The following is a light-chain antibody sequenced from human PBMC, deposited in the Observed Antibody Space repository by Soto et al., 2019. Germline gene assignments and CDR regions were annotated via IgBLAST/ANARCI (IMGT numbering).Light chain of an antibody. J-gene: IGKJ4*01. V-gene: IGKV3-20*01. CDR3: KQYGSSPLT. CDR2: GAY. Sequence: EIVLTQSPGTLSLSPGERATLSSRASQSVSSSYLAWYQQKPGQAHRLXIYGAYSRATGIQDRFSGSGSGTDFTLTIRRLEPEDFAVYYCKQYGSSPLTFGGGTKVDIK. CDR1: QSVSSSY.